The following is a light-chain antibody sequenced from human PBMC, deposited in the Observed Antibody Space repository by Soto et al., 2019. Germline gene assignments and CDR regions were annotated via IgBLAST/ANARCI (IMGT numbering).Light chain of an antibody. Sequence: QSVLTQPPSVSAAPGQKVTISCSGSDSNIGSDYVSWFQQVPGTAPKLLIYDNDKRPSGIPDRFSGSKSGTSATLGITGLQTGDEAHYYCGTWDNILSGGVFGGGTQLTVL. J-gene: IGLJ3*02. CDR1: DSNIGSDY. V-gene: IGLV1-51*01. CDR3: GTWDNILSGGV. CDR2: DND.